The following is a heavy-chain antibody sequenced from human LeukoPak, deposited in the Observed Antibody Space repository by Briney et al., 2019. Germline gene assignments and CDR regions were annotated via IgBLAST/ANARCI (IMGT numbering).Heavy chain of an antibody. CDR3: ARQTPPNYYDSSGYYGTFDY. D-gene: IGHD3-22*01. V-gene: IGHV4-4*07. CDR2: IYTSGST. J-gene: IGHJ4*02. CDR1: GGSISSYY. Sequence: SETLSLTCTVSGGSISSYYWSWIRQPPGKGLEWIGRIYTSGSTNYNPSLKSRVTMSVDTSKNQFSLKLSSVTAADTAVYYCARQTPPNYYDSSGYYGTFDYWGQGTLVTVSS.